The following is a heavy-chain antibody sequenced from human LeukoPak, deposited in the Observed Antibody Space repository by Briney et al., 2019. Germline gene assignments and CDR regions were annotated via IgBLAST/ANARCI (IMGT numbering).Heavy chain of an antibody. CDR3: ARDTYYDSSGYYYHYY. Sequence: ASVKVSCKVSGYTLTELSMHWVRRAPGKGLEWMGGFDPEDGETIYAQKFQGRVTMTEDTSTDTAYMELSSLRSEDTAVYYCARDTYYDSSGYYYHYYWGQGTLVTVSS. V-gene: IGHV1-24*01. J-gene: IGHJ4*02. D-gene: IGHD3-22*01. CDR2: FDPEDGET. CDR1: GYTLTELS.